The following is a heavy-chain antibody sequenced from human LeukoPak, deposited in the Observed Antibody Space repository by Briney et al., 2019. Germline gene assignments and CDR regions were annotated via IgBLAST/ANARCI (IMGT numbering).Heavy chain of an antibody. CDR2: ISYDGSNK. CDR3: ARTGVSGSSEEYYFDY. V-gene: IGHV3-30*01. Sequence: GGSLRLSCAASGFTFSSYAMHWVRQATGKGLEWVAVISYDGSNKYYADSVKGRFTISRDNSKNTLYLQMNSLRAEDTAVYYCARTGVSGSSEEYYFDYWGQGTLVTVSS. CDR1: GFTFSSYA. J-gene: IGHJ4*02. D-gene: IGHD3-10*01.